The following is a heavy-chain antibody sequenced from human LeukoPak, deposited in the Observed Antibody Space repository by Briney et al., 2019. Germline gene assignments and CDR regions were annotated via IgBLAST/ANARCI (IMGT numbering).Heavy chain of an antibody. CDR2: SIPICCTA. CDR1: VGTFSSYA. D-gene: IGHD2-2*01. Sequence: ASVKVSCKGSVGTFSSYAISWVRQAPGQGLEWRGGSIPICCTANYAQKFQRRVTITTDESTSTAYMELSSLRSEDTAVYYCARGGVVVPAATVYMDVWGKGTTVTVPS. J-gene: IGHJ6*03. V-gene: IGHV1-69*05. CDR3: ARGGVVVPAATVYMDV.